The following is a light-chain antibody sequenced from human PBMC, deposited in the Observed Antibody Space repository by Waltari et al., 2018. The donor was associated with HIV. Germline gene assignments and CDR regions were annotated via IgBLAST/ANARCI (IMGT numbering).Light chain of an antibody. J-gene: IGLJ2*01. CDR1: SSNIGTNS. V-gene: IGLV1-51*01. CDR3: ETWDSSLRAVL. Sequence: QSVLTQPPSVSAAAGQNVTISCSGSSSNIGTNSVSWYQQFPGTAPKLLIYVNNWRPSGIPDRFSGSKSGTSGNLVITGLQTGDEADYYCETWDSSLRAVLFGGGTKLTVL. CDR2: VNN.